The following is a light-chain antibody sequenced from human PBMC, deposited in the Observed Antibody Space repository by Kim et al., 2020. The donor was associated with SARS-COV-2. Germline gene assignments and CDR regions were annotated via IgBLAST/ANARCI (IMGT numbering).Light chain of an antibody. CDR2: DIT. Sequence: GGTVTLTCGSSTGAVTSGHFPYWFQHEPGQAPSTLIYDITQRHSWTPARFSGSLLGDKAALTLSGAQPEDEADYYCLLYYSGVRVFGGGTQLTVL. J-gene: IGLJ2*01. CDR3: LLYYSGVRV. CDR1: TGAVTSGHF. V-gene: IGLV7-46*01.